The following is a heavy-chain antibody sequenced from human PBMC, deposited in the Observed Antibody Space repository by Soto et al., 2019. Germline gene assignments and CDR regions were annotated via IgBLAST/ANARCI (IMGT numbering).Heavy chain of an antibody. J-gene: IGHJ4*02. CDR1: GGSISSSNW. Sequence: QVLLQESGPGLVKPSGTRSATCAVSGGSISSSNWWSWVRQPPGKGLEWIGEIYHSGSTNYNPSLKSRVTISVDKAKDQFSLELSSVTGADTAVYYCAGETAAGTGDYWGQGTLVTVSS. D-gene: IGHD6-25*01. V-gene: IGHV4-4*02. CDR2: IYHSGST. CDR3: AGETAAGTGDY.